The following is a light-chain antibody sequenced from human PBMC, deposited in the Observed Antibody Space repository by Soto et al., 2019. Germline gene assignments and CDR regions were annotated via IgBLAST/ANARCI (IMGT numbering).Light chain of an antibody. V-gene: IGKV3-20*01. CDR3: QLYGISPH. J-gene: IGKJ5*01. Sequence: EIVLTQSPGTLSLSRGGRATLSCKASQSRGSNFLAWYQHKPGQAPRLLIYASSNRATGIPDRISGTESETDLSLAIKTLAPEDFADYYSQLYGISPHIGHGTRLEIK. CDR1: QSRGSNF. CDR2: ASS.